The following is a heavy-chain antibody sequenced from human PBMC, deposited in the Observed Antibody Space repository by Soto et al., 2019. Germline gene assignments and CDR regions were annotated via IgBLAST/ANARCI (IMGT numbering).Heavy chain of an antibody. Sequence: QVQLVESGGGVAQPGRSLRLSCAASGFTFSGHPMHWVRQAPGKGLEWLAVTSYDGSTKYYADSVKGRFTISRDNSKNTLYLEMSSLQSDDTAVYYCARDSHYYWDFDYWGQGTRVTVSS. V-gene: IGHV3-30-3*01. J-gene: IGHJ4*02. CDR2: TSYDGSTK. CDR1: GFTFSGHP. D-gene: IGHD3-22*01. CDR3: ARDSHYYWDFDY.